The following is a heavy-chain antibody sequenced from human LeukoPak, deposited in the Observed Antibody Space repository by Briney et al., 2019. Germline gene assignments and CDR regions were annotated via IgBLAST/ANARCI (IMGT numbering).Heavy chain of an antibody. CDR1: GGSISSHY. CDR2: IYYSGTT. D-gene: IGHD3-22*01. Sequence: WETLSLTCTVSGGSISSHYWSWFRQTPGERPEWIASIYYSGTTNYNPSLKGRVTMSIDSSKNQFSLKLSSVTAADTAIYYCARGTGFYDSSGHYYWGYFDSWGQGTLVPVSS. V-gene: IGHV4-59*11. J-gene: IGHJ4*02. CDR3: ARGTGFYDSSGHYYWGYFDS.